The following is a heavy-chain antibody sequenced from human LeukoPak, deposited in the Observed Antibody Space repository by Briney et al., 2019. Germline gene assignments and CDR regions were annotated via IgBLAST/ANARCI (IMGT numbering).Heavy chain of an antibody. V-gene: IGHV1-2*02. D-gene: IGHD2-2*02. J-gene: IGHJ5*02. Sequence: APVKVSCTASGYTFTGYYMHWVRQAPGQGLEWMGWINPNSGGTNYAQKFQGRVTMTRDTSISTAYMELSRLRSDDTAVYYCAREVRVVAVPAAIPWFDPWGQGTLVTVSS. CDR2: INPNSGGT. CDR1: GYTFTGYY. CDR3: AREVRVVAVPAAIPWFDP.